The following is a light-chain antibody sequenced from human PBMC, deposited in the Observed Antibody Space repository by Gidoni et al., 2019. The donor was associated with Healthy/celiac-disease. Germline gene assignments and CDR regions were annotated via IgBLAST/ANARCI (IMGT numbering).Light chain of an antibody. J-gene: IGKJ2*01. CDR2: AAS. CDR3: QQSYSTPST. CDR1: QSISSY. Sequence: IQMTRSPASLSASVGDRVTITCRASQSISSYLNWYQQKPGKAPKLLIYAASSLQSGVPSRFSGSGSGTDFTLTISSLQPEDFATYYCQQSYSTPSTFXQXTKLEIK. V-gene: IGKV1-39*01.